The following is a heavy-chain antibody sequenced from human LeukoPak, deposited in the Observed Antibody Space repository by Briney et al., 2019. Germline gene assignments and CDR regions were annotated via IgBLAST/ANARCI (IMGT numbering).Heavy chain of an antibody. CDR2: INHSGST. CDR3: ARGFNPWYFDL. J-gene: IGHJ2*01. V-gene: IGHV4-34*01. Sequence: TPSETLSLTCAVYGGSFSGYYWSWIRQPPGKGLEWIGEINHSGSTNYNPSLKSRVTISVDTSKNQFSLKLSSVTAADTALYYCARGFNPWYFDLWGRGTLVTVSS. CDR1: GGSFSGYY.